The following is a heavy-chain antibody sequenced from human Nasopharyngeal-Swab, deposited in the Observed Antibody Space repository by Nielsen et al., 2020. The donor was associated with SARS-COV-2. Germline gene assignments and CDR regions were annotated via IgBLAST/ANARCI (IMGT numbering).Heavy chain of an antibody. CDR1: GFTFSSYW. CDR2: IKQDGSEK. CDR3: ARAPKRGSSGYQVVY. Sequence: GESLKISWAASGFTFSSYWMSWVRQAPGKGLEWVANIKQDGSEKYYVDSVKGRFTISRDNAKNSLYLQMNSLRAEDTAVYYCARAPKRGSSGYQVVYWGQGTLVTVSS. J-gene: IGHJ4*02. V-gene: IGHV3-7*03. D-gene: IGHD3-22*01.